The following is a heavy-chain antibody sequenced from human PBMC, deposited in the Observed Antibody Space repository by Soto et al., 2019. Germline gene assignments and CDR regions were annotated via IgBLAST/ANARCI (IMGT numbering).Heavy chain of an antibody. V-gene: IGHV3-33*08. D-gene: IGHD6-19*01. Sequence: PGGSLRLSCAASGFPFSSYGMHWVRQAPGKGLEWVANIKQDGSKKYYADSVKGRFTISRDNSKNTLYLQMDSLRAEDTAVYYCAREKYTTGYYYFDYWGQGTPVTVSS. CDR3: AREKYTTGYYYFDY. CDR2: IKQDGSKK. J-gene: IGHJ4*02. CDR1: GFPFSSYG.